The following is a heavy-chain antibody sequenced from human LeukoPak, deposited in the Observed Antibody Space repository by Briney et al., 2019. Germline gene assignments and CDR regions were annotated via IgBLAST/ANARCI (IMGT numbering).Heavy chain of an antibody. CDR1: GFTFSDYT. CDR2: ISSSSSTI. J-gene: IGHJ4*02. V-gene: IGHV3-48*04. Sequence: GGSLRLSCAASGFTFSDYTMNWVRQAPGKGPQWVSYISSSSSTIYYADSVKGRFTISRDNAKNSLYLQMNSLRAEDTAVYYCAKVARITIFGPSDYWGQGTLVTVSS. CDR3: AKVARITIFGPSDY. D-gene: IGHD3-3*01.